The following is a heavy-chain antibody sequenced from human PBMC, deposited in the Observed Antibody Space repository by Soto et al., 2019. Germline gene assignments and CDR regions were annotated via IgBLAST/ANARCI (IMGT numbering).Heavy chain of an antibody. D-gene: IGHD1-26*01. Sequence: ESLKISCQGSGYRFSDYWIHWVRQVPGKGLEWMGKIDPSDSFTTYSPSFQGRVTISIDKSINTAFLRWTGLKSSDTAMYYCANWDFTFVSVDVLDIWGQGTIGTVSS. J-gene: IGHJ3*02. CDR2: IDPSDSFT. V-gene: IGHV5-10-1*04. CDR3: ANWDFTFVSVDVLDI. CDR1: GYRFSDYW.